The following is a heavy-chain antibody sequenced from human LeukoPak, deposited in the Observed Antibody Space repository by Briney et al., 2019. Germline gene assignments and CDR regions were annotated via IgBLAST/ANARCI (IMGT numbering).Heavy chain of an antibody. Sequence: GGSLRLFCAASGFTLSSYAMRWVRQAPGKGLEWVSTVTGSGGSTYYADSVKGRFTISRDNSKNTLYLQMNSLRAEDTAMYYCAKGILAAATDYWGQGTLVTVSS. CDR2: VTGSGGST. V-gene: IGHV3-23*01. CDR3: AKGILAAATDY. D-gene: IGHD6-25*01. J-gene: IGHJ4*02. CDR1: GFTLSSYA.